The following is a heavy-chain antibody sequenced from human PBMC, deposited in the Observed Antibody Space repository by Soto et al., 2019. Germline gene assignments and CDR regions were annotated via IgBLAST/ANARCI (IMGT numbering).Heavy chain of an antibody. CDR2: IYYSGST. CDR3: ARVKGTIFGVVTNYGMDV. V-gene: IGHV4-39*01. D-gene: IGHD3-3*01. CDR1: GGSISSSSYY. Sequence: PSETLSLTCTVSGGSISSSSYYWGWIRQPPGKGLEWIGSIYYSGSTYYNPSLKSRVTISVDTSKNQFSLKLSSVTAADTAVYYCARVKGTIFGVVTNYGMDVWGQGTTVTVSS. J-gene: IGHJ6*02.